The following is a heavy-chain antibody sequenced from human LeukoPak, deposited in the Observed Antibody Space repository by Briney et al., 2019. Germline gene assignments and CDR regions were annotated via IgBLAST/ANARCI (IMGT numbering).Heavy chain of an antibody. CDR2: ISAYNGNT. V-gene: IGHV1-18*04. J-gene: IGHJ6*03. CDR3: ARDSLLEIKGYYYYMDV. Sequence: GASVKVSCKASGYTFTGYYMHWVRQAPGQGLEWMGWISAYNGNTNYAQKLQGRVTMTTDTSTNTAYMELRSLRSDDTAVYYCARDSLLEIKGYYYYMDVWGKGTTVTVSS. CDR1: GYTFTGYY. D-gene: IGHD3-16*01.